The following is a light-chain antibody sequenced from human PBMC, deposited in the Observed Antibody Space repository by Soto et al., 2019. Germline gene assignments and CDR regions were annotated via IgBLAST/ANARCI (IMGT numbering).Light chain of an antibody. CDR2: GAS. CDR1: QSVSSSY. V-gene: IGKV3-20*01. J-gene: IGKJ4*01. CDR3: QQYGSSPLT. Sequence: EIVLTQSPGTLSLSPGERATLSCRASQSVSSSYLARYQQKPGQAPRLLIYGASSRATGIPDRFSGSGSGTDFTLTIRSLEPEDFALYYCQQYGSSPLTFGGGTKVEIK.